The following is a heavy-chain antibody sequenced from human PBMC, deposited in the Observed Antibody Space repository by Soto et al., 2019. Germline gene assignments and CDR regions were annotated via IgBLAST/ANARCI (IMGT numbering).Heavy chain of an antibody. Sequence: EVQLVETGGGLIQPGGSLRLSCAASGFIVTSNYMSWVRQAPGKGLEWVSVFYGGGSRYYADSVKGRFTISRDYSENSLYLQMNSLRAEDTAVYYCAREGGYGGDSGHWYFDLWGHGTLVTVSS. CDR2: FYGGGSR. CDR3: AREGGYGGDSGHWYFDL. CDR1: GFIVTSNY. V-gene: IGHV3-53*02. D-gene: IGHD2-21*02. J-gene: IGHJ2*01.